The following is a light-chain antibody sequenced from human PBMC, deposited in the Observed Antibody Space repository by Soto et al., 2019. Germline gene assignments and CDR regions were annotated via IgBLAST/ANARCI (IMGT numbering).Light chain of an antibody. CDR1: QSVSSN. CDR2: DAS. V-gene: IGKV3D-15*01. J-gene: IGKJ5*01. Sequence: EIVMTQSPATLSVSPGERATLSCRASQSVSSNLAWYQQHPGQAPRLLIYDASNRATGIPPRFSGSGSGTEFTLTISSLQSEDFAVYYCQQYNNWPPITFGQGTRLEIK. CDR3: QQYNNWPPIT.